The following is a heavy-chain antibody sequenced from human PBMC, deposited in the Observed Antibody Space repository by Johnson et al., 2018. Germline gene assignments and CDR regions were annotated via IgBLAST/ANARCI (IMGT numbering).Heavy chain of an antibody. Sequence: VQLVESGGGVVQPGRSLRLSCAASGFTFSSYSMNWVRQAPGKGLEWVSSISSSSSYIYYADSVKGRFTISRDNAKNSLYLQMNSLRAEDTAVYYCAKDPGSTAPPASWYFQHWGQGTLVTVSS. D-gene: IGHD3-10*01. V-gene: IGHV3-21*01. CDR1: GFTFSSYS. CDR2: ISSSSSYI. CDR3: AKDPGSTAPPASWYFQH. J-gene: IGHJ1*01.